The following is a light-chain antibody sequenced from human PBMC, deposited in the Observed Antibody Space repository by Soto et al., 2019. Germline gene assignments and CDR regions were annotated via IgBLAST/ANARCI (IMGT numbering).Light chain of an antibody. V-gene: IGKV1D-16*01. Sequence: DVQMTQSPSSLSASVGDRVTITCRASQGINSWLAWYQQKPGQAPKSLIYAASSLQTGVPSRFSGSESGTGFTLTISSLQPEDSATYYCQQYNVYPLTFGGGTKVEIK. CDR3: QQYNVYPLT. CDR2: AAS. CDR1: QGINSW. J-gene: IGKJ4*01.